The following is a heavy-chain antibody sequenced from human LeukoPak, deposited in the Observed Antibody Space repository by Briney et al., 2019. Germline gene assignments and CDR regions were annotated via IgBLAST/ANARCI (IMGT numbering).Heavy chain of an antibody. J-gene: IGHJ5*02. CDR3: GETRSVNEKWFHP. CDR2: IYYSGST. CDR1: GGSISSSSYY. V-gene: IGHV4-39*01. Sequence: PSETLSLTCTVSGGSISSSSYYWGWIRQPPGKGLEWIGSIYYSGSTYYNPSLKSRVTISVDTSKNQFSLKLSSVTAADTAVYYCGETRSVNEKWFHPLGQGTLVTVSS. D-gene: IGHD1-1*01.